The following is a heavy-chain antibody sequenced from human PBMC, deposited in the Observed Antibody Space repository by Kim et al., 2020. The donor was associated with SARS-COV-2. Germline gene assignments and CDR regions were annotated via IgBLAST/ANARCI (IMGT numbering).Heavy chain of an antibody. D-gene: IGHD2-15*01. Sequence: SETLSLTCTVSGGSISSSSYYWGWIRQPPGKGLEWIGSIYYSGSTYYNPSLKSRVTISVDTSKNQFSLKLSSVTAADTAVYYCAIGVVVVYFDYWGQGTLVTVSS. CDR3: AIGVVVVYFDY. CDR1: GGSISSSSYY. CDR2: IYYSGST. J-gene: IGHJ4*02. V-gene: IGHV4-39*07.